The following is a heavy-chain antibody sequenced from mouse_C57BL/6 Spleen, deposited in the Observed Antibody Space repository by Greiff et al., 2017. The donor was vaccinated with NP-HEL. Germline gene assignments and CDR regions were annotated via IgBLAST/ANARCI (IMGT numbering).Heavy chain of an antibody. D-gene: IGHD1-2*01. Sequence: VQLQQPGAELVKPGASVKMSCKASGYTFTSYWITWVKQRPGQGLEWIGDIYPGSGSTNYNEKFKSKATLTVDTSSSAAYMQLSSLTSEDSAVYYCARYHYYGGGFDYWGQGTTLTVSS. CDR3: ARYHYYGGGFDY. V-gene: IGHV1-55*01. CDR1: GYTFTSYW. J-gene: IGHJ2*01. CDR2: IYPGSGST.